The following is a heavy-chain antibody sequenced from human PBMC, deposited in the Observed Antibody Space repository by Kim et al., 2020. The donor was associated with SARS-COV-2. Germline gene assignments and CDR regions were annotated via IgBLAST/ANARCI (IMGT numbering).Heavy chain of an antibody. CDR3: AREWTTVTNYYYYGMDV. CDR1: GGSISRGSYY. D-gene: IGHD4-17*01. J-gene: IGHJ6*02. V-gene: IGHV4-61*02. Sequence: SETLSLTCTVSGGSISRGSYYWSWIRQPAGKGLEWIGRIFTSGSTIYNPSLKSRVSISLDTSKNQLSLKLTSVTAADTAVYYCAREWTTVTNYYYYGMDVWGLGTTVTVSS. CDR2: IFTSGST.